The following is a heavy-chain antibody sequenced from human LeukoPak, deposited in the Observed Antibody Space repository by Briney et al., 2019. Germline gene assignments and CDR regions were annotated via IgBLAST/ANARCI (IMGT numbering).Heavy chain of an antibody. CDR1: GFTFSSYG. D-gene: IGHD2-2*01. J-gene: IGHJ4*02. V-gene: IGHV3-33*01. CDR2: IWYDGSNK. Sequence: GGSLRLSCAASGFTFSSYGMHGVRQAPGKGLEWVAVIWYDGSNKYYADSVKGRFTISRDNSKNTLYLQMNSLRAEDTAVYYCARDGDAYIVVVPAATYYFDYWGQGTLVTVSS. CDR3: ARDGDAYIVVVPAATYYFDY.